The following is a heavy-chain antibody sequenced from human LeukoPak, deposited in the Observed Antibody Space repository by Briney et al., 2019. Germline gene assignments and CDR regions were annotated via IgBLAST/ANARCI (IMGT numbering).Heavy chain of an antibody. CDR2: ISYDGSNK. Sequence: GGSLRLSCAASGFTFSSYGMHWVRQAPGKGLEWVAVISYDGSNKYYADSVKGRFTISRDNAKNSLYLQMNSLRAEDTALYYCAKDMELRGSSSWSTDYWGQGTLVTVSS. V-gene: IGHV3-30*18. D-gene: IGHD6-13*01. CDR1: GFTFSSYG. CDR3: AKDMELRGSSSWSTDY. J-gene: IGHJ4*02.